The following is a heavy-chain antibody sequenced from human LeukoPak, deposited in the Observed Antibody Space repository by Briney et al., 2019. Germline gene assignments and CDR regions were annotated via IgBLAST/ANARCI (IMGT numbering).Heavy chain of an antibody. CDR2: ISGSGGST. V-gene: IGHV3-23*01. CDR1: GFTFSSYA. Sequence: PGGSLRLSCAASGFTFSSYAMSWVRQAPGKGLEWVSAISGSGGSTYYADSVKGRFTISRDNSKNTLYLQMNSLRAEDTAVYYCAKPPTGYSLRADAFDIWGQGTMVTVSS. CDR3: AKPPTGYSLRADAFDI. D-gene: IGHD6-13*01. J-gene: IGHJ3*02.